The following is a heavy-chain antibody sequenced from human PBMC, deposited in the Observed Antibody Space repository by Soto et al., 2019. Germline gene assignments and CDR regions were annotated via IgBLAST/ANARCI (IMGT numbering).Heavy chain of an antibody. V-gene: IGHV4-31*03. CDR2: IYYSGST. J-gene: IGHJ4*02. CDR1: GGSISSGGYY. Sequence: SETLSLTCTVSGGSISSGGYYWRWIRQHPGKGLEWIGYIYYSGSTYYNPSLKSRVTISVDTSKNQFSLKLSSVTAADTAVYYCARELLYSYGYEYYFDYWGQGTLVTVSS. CDR3: ARELLYSYGYEYYFDY. D-gene: IGHD5-18*01.